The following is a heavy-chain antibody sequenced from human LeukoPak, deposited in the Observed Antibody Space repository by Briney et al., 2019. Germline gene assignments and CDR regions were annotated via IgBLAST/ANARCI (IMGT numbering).Heavy chain of an antibody. J-gene: IGHJ4*02. V-gene: IGHV1-2*02. CDR1: GYTFSGYY. CDR3: ARDSGGRSADY. CDR2: INPISDDT. D-gene: IGHD1-26*01. Sequence: GASVKVSCKASGYTFSGYYMNWVRQAPGQGLEWMGWINPISDDTNYAQKFQGRVTMTRDTSISTTFVELSRLTPDDTAVYYCARDSGGRSADYWGQGTLVTVSS.